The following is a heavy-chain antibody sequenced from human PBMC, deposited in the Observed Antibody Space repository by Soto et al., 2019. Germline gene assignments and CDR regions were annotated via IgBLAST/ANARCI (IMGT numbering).Heavy chain of an antibody. CDR1: GDTFTGYY. CDR2: INPNSGGT. CDR3: ARGGQAAAGPHYAYGTDV. V-gene: IGHV1-2*04. Sequence: ASVKVSCKASGDTFTGYYMHWVRQAPGQGLEWMGWINPNSGGTNYAQKFQGWVTMTRDTSISTAYMELSRLRSDDTAVYYCARGGQAAAGPHYAYGTDVWGQGTTVTVSS. J-gene: IGHJ6*02. D-gene: IGHD6-13*01.